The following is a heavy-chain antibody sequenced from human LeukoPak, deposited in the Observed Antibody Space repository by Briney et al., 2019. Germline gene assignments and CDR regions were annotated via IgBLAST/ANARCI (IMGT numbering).Heavy chain of an antibody. J-gene: IGHJ3*02. CDR2: IYYSGST. D-gene: IGHD2-15*01. CDR3: AKGLVVADAFDI. V-gene: IGHV4-31*01. Sequence: PSQTLSLTCTVSGGSISSGGYYWSWIRQHPGKGLEWIGYIYYSGSTYYNPSLKSQVTISVDTSENQFSLKLSSVTAADTAVYYCAKGLVVADAFDIWGQGTMVTVSS. CDR1: GGSISSGGYY.